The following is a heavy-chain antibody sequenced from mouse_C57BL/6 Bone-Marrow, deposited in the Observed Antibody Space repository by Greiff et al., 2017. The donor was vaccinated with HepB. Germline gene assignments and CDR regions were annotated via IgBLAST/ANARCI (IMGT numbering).Heavy chain of an antibody. Sequence: EVKLVESGGGLVKPGGSLKLSCAASGFTFSDYGMHWVRQAPEKGLEWVAYISSGSSTIYYADIVKGRFTISRDNAKNTLFLQMTSLRSEDTAMYYCARETYYSNYKAMDYWGQGTSVTVSS. CDR3: ARETYYSNYKAMDY. V-gene: IGHV5-17*01. D-gene: IGHD2-5*01. CDR2: ISSGSSTI. CDR1: GFTFSDYG. J-gene: IGHJ4*01.